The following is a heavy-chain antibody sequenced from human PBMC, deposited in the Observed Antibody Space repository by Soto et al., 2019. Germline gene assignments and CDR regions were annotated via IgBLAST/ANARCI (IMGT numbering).Heavy chain of an antibody. J-gene: IGHJ6*02. D-gene: IGHD6-19*01. V-gene: IGHV1-69*13. Sequence: GASVKVSCKASGGTFSSYAISWVRQAPGQGLEWMGGIIPIFGTANYAQKFQGRVTITADESTSTAYMELSSLRSEDTAVYYCATRAVAGTRDYYYGMDVWGQGTTVTVSS. CDR3: ATRAVAGTRDYYYGMDV. CDR1: GGTFSSYA. CDR2: IIPIFGTA.